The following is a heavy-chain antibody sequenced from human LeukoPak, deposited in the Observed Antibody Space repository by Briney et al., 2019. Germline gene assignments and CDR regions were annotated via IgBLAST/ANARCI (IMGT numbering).Heavy chain of an antibody. V-gene: IGHV3-23*01. CDR3: SKAGDTNYYRYGDY. CDR2: ISANSGAT. D-gene: IGHD5-18*01. J-gene: IGHJ4*02. CDR1: GFTFSSYP. Sequence: PGGSLRLSCAASGFTFSSYPMSWVRQAPGRGLEWVSVISANSGATYYADSVKGRFTISRDNAKNTLYLQMNNPRGEDTALYYCSKAGDTNYYRYGDYWGQGTLVTVSS.